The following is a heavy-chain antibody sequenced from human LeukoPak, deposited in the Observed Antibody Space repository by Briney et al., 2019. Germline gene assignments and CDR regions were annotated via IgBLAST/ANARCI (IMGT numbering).Heavy chain of an antibody. Sequence: ASVKVSCKASGYTFSSHNINWVRQVSAHRLEWMGWMRPDTGFTGYAQKFRGRVTMTRDTSTNTSYMELSSLRSDDTAVYYCARGGSRSGGSLRTFDSWGQGTLVTVSS. V-gene: IGHV1-8*01. CDR1: GYTFSSHN. D-gene: IGHD2-15*01. CDR3: ARGGSRSGGSLRTFDS. J-gene: IGHJ4*02. CDR2: MRPDTGFT.